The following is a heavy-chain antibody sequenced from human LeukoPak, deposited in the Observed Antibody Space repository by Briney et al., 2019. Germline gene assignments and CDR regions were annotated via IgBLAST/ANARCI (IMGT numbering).Heavy chain of an antibody. D-gene: IGHD4-11*01. CDR2: IWSDGTNQ. V-gene: IGHV3-33*06. Sequence: GESLTLSCVASQFRFPFSHYGMHWVRQAPGRGLEWVAVIWSDGTNQYYADSVKGRFTISRDNSKNTVYLQMNSLRAEDTAVYFCAKDAQRGFDYSNSLEYWGQGTLVTVSS. J-gene: IGHJ4*02. CDR3: AKDAQRGFDYSNSLEY. CDR1: QFRFPFSHYG.